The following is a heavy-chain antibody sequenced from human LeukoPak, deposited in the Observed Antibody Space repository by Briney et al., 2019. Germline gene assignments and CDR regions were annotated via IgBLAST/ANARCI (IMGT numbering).Heavy chain of an antibody. CDR3: AKRGDSGYDRFFDY. J-gene: IGHJ4*02. Sequence: RGSLRLSCVASGFTFDDYAMHWVRQAPGKGLEWVCLISGDGRASRYADSVKGRFTISRDNSKNTLYLQMNSLRAEDTAVYCCAKRGDSGYDRFFDYWGQGTLVTVSS. D-gene: IGHD5-12*01. V-gene: IGHV3-43*02. CDR2: ISGDGRAS. CDR1: GFTFDDYA.